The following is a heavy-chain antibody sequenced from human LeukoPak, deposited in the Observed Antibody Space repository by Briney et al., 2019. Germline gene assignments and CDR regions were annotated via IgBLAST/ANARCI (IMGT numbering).Heavy chain of an antibody. D-gene: IGHD2-8*01. Sequence: ASVKVSCKASGYTFTSYDINWVRQATGQGLEWMGWMNPNSGNTGYAQKFQGRVTMTRSTSISTAYMELSSLRSEDTAVYYCARVSSSDRICTNGVCYVVDPWGQGTLVTVSS. CDR2: MNPNSGNT. CDR1: GYTFTSYD. J-gene: IGHJ5*02. V-gene: IGHV1-8*01. CDR3: ARVSSSDRICTNGVCYVVDP.